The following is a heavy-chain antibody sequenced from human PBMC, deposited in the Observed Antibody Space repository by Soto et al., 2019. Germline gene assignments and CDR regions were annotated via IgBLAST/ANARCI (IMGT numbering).Heavy chain of an antibody. J-gene: IGHJ6*02. Sequence: QVQLEQSGAEVQKPGSSLKVSCKASGGSFSSYAISWVRQAPGQGLEWMGGIIPMFGTANYAQKFQGRVTITADESTSTAYMELSSLRSEDTAVYYCARCSTSCYMGHYYYYYGMDVWGQGTTVTVSS. CDR2: IIPMFGTA. CDR3: ARCSTSCYMGHYYYYYGMDV. CDR1: GGSFSSYA. V-gene: IGHV1-69*01. D-gene: IGHD2-2*02.